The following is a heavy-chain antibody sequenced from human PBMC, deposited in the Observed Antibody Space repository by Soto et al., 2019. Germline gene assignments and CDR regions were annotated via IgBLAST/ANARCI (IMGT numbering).Heavy chain of an antibody. V-gene: IGHV3-13*05. J-gene: IGHJ6*02. CDR2: IGAADDP. CDR3: ARAYSGRLPRRADYYFAMDV. D-gene: IGHD2-15*01. CDR1: GFTFSAYD. Sequence: GGSLRLSCAASGFTFSAYDMHWVRQTTGKGLEWVSAIGAADDPYYLGSVKGRFTISRENAQNSLYLQMNSLRAEDTAVYYCARAYSGRLPRRADYYFAMDVWGQGTTVTVSS.